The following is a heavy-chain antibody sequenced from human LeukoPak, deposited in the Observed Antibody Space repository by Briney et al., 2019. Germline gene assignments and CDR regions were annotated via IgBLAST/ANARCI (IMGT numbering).Heavy chain of an antibody. D-gene: IGHD2-15*01. Sequence: PSETLSLTCAVYGGSFSGYYWSWIRQPPGKGVEGIGSIYYSGSTYYNPSLKSRVTISVDTSKNQFSLKLSSVTAADTAVYYCARVPFGDIVVVVAATKSWFDPWGQGTLVTVSS. V-gene: IGHV4-34*01. CDR1: GGSFSGYY. CDR2: IYYSGST. J-gene: IGHJ5*02. CDR3: ARVPFGDIVVVVAATKSWFDP.